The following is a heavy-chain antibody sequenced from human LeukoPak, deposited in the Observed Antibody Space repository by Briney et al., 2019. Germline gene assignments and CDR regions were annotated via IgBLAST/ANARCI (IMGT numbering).Heavy chain of an antibody. CDR3: ARDQGTFCVGDCYYRLDY. D-gene: IGHD2-21*02. CDR1: GFTFSSYW. V-gene: IGHV3-7*01. J-gene: IGHJ4*02. CDR2: IKQDGSEK. Sequence: GGSLRLSCAASGFTFSSYWMSWVRQAPGKGLEWVANIKQDGSEKYYVDSVKGRFTISRDNAKRSLYLQMNSLRADDTAVYYCARDQGTFCVGDCYYRLDYWGQGTLVTVSS.